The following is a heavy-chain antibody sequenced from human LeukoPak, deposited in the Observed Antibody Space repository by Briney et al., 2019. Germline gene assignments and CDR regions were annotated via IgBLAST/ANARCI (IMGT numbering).Heavy chain of an antibody. CDR3: ARWAERGGYGYGVYYFDY. D-gene: IGHD5-18*01. J-gene: IGHJ4*02. CDR2: IYYSGSP. CDR1: GGSISSGDYY. V-gene: IGHV4-30-4*01. Sequence: PSQTLSLTCTLSGGSISSGDYYWSWIRQPPGKGLEWFGYIYYSGSPYYNPSLKSRVTISVDTSKNQSSLELSSVAAADTAVYYCARWAERGGYGYGVYYFDYWGQGTLVTVSS.